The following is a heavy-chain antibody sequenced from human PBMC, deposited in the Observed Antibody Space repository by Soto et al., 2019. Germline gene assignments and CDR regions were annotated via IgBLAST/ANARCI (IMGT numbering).Heavy chain of an antibody. V-gene: IGHV4-31*03. D-gene: IGHD3-16*02. Sequence: QVQLQESGPGLVKPSQTLSLTCTVSGGSISSGGYYWSWLRQHPGQGLEWIGYTYYSGSTYYNPSVKSRVTISVDTSKNQFSLKLSSVTAADTAVYYCARDQRLGELSLGSYWYFDLWGRGTLVTVSS. CDR2: TYYSGST. CDR3: ARDQRLGELSLGSYWYFDL. J-gene: IGHJ2*01. CDR1: GGSISSGGYY.